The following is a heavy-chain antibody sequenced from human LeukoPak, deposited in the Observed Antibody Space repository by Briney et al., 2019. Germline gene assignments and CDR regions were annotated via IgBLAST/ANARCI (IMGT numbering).Heavy chain of an antibody. Sequence: ASVKVSCKASGYTSSSYCFSWVRQAPGQGLEWMGWINAYNGNTNYAQNLQGRVTMTTDTSTSTAYMELRSLRSDDTDVYYCARRQGTTLNFDYWGQGTLVTVSS. CDR1: GYTSSSYC. D-gene: IGHD1-1*01. CDR2: INAYNGNT. V-gene: IGHV1-18*01. J-gene: IGHJ4*02. CDR3: ARRQGTTLNFDY.